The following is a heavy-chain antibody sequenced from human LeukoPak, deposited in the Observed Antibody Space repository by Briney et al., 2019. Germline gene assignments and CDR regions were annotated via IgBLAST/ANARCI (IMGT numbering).Heavy chain of an antibody. CDR2: IHYSGST. CDR3: ARMESLYGLGSRDY. D-gene: IGHD3-10*01. V-gene: IGHV4-31*03. Sequence: PPETLSLTCTVSGGSISSGNYYWSWIRQHPGKGLEWIGHIHYSGSTYHNPSLTSRVTISVDTSKNQFSLKLNSVTAADTAVYYCARMESLYGLGSRDYWGQGTLVTVSS. J-gene: IGHJ4*02. CDR1: GGSISSGNYY.